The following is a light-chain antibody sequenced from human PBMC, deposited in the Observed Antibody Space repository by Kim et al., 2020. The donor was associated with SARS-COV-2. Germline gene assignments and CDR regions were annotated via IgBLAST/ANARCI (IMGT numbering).Light chain of an antibody. CDR1: QSVSSSY. CDR3: QHYGSSPPDI. V-gene: IGKV3-20*01. CDR2: GTS. J-gene: IGKJ2*01. Sequence: EIVLTQSPGTLSLSPGERATLSCRASQSVSSSYLAWYQQKPGQAPRLLIYGTSKRGAGIPDRFSGSGSGTDFTLTISRLEPEDSAVYYCQHYGSSPPDIFGQGTKLEI.